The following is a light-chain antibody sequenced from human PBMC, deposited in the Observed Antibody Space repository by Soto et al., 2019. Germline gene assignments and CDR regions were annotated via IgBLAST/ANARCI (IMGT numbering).Light chain of an antibody. CDR3: QQYGSSPWT. Sequence: EIVMTQSPATLSVSPGERATLSCRASQSVSSNLAWYQQKPGQAPRLLIYGASSRATGIPDRFSGSGSGTDFTLTISRLEPKDFAVYYCQQYGSSPWTFGQGTKVDIK. CDR2: GAS. CDR1: QSVSSN. V-gene: IGKV3-20*01. J-gene: IGKJ1*01.